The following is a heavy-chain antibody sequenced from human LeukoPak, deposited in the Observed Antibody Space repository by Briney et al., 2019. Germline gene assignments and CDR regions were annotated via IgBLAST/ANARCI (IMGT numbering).Heavy chain of an antibody. D-gene: IGHD3-22*01. V-gene: IGHV4-34*01. J-gene: IGHJ4*02. CDR2: INHSGST. Sequence: SETLSLTCAVHGGSFSGYYWSWIRQPPGKGLEWIGEINHSGSTNYNPSLKSRLTFSVDTSKNQFSLKLSSVTAADTAVYYCARLVQQSSGIVVRGYYFEYWGQGTLVTVSS. CDR1: GGSFSGYY. CDR3: ARLVQQSSGIVVRGYYFEY.